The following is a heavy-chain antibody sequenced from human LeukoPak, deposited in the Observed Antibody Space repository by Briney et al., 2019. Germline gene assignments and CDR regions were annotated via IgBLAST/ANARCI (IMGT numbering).Heavy chain of an antibody. Sequence: SQNLSLTCAISGDSVSSNSAAWNWIRQSPSRGLEWLGRTYYRSKWYNDYAVSVKSRITINPDTSKNQFSLKLSSVTAADTAVYYCAKRVRDTRHWYFDLWGRGTLVTVSS. CDR2: TYYRSKWYN. CDR1: GDSVSSNSAA. J-gene: IGHJ2*01. D-gene: IGHD5-24*01. CDR3: AKRVRDTRHWYFDL. V-gene: IGHV6-1*01.